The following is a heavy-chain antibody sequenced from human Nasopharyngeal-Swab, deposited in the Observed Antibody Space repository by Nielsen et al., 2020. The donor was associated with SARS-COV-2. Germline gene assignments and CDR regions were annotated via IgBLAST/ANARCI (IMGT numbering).Heavy chain of an antibody. V-gene: IGHV3-74*01. CDR2: INSDGSST. J-gene: IGHJ6*03. D-gene: IGHD4-11*01. CDR3: ARGDCSNYVDYYYYYYMDV. CDR1: GFTFSSYW. Sequence: GESLKISCAASGFTFSSYWMHWVRQAPGKGLVWVSRINSDGSSTSYADSVKGRFTISRDNAKNTLYLQMNSLRAEDTAVYYCARGDCSNYVDYYYYYYMDVWGKGTTVTVSS.